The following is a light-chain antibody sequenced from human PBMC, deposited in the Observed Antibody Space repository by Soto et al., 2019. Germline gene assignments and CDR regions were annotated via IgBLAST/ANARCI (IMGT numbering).Light chain of an antibody. J-gene: IGKJ2*01. CDR2: DAT. Sequence: DIQMTQSPSSLSASVGDRVTITCRASQGIGNFLAWFQQKPGGAPKFLIYDATRLQSEAPSKFSGSGSGTDFTLTICGLQTEDSAIYYCQQCNSYPRTLGQGTKLEI. CDR1: QGIGNF. CDR3: QQCNSYPRT. V-gene: IGKV1-16*02.